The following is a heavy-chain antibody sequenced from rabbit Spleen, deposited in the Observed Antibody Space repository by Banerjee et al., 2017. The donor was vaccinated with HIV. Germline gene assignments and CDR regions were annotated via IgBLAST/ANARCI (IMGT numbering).Heavy chain of an antibody. V-gene: IGHV1S43*01. CDR2: IGSNSGYT. J-gene: IGHJ3*01. D-gene: IGHD2-1*01. CDR3: GRKANGDERLSRLDL. Sequence: QEQLEESGGGLVKPGGTLTLTCEASGFDLSQNYVMCWVRKAPGKGLEWIGCIGSNSGYTYYASWAKGQFTISTSTSINTVTLQLNRQTASEPAYYFCGRKANGDERLSRLDLWGKGTLV. CDR1: GFDLSQNYV.